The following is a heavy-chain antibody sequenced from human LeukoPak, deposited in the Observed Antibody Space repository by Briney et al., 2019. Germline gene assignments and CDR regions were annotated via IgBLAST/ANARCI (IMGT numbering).Heavy chain of an antibody. CDR1: GGSISSYY. CDR2: IYTSGST. D-gene: IGHD6-13*01. V-gene: IGHV4-4*09. Sequence: SETLSLTCTVSGGSISSYYWSWIRQPPGKGLEWIGYIYTSGSTNYNPSLKSRVTISVDTSKNQFSLKLSSVTAADTAVYCCAGTPTAAGDYYYYYYMDVWGKGTTVTVSS. J-gene: IGHJ6*03. CDR3: AGTPTAAGDYYYYYYMDV.